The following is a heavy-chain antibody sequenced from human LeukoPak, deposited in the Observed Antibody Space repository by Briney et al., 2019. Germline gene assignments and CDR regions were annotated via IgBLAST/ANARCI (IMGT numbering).Heavy chain of an antibody. V-gene: IGHV3-15*01. J-gene: IGHJ4*02. CDR2: IKSKTDGRTT. CDR1: GFTFSNAW. Sequence: GGSLRLSCAASGFTFSNAWMSWVRQAPGKGLEWVGRIKSKTDGRTTDYAAPVKGRFTISRDDSKNTLYLQMNSLKTENTAVYYCTTVSLPMVRGVVMSSGYFDYWGQGTLVTVSS. CDR3: TTVSLPMVRGVVMSSGYFDY. D-gene: IGHD3-10*01.